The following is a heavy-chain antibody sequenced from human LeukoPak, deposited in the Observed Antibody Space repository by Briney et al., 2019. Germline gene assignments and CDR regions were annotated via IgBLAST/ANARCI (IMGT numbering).Heavy chain of an antibody. CDR1: GYTFTSFG. Sequence: ASVKVSCKASGYTFTSFGITWVRQAPGQGLEWMGWISAYSGNTNYAQEFQGRVSMTTDTSTSTAYMELRSLRSDDTAVYYCARENVAAAGQKDYWGQGTLVTVSS. J-gene: IGHJ4*02. V-gene: IGHV1-18*01. CDR3: ARENVAAAGQKDY. D-gene: IGHD6-13*01. CDR2: ISAYSGNT.